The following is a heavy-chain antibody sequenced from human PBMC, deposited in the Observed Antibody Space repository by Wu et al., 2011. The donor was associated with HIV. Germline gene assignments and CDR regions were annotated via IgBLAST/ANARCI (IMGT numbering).Heavy chain of an antibody. Sequence: QVQLMQSGAELRKPGASVKISCKSPGNSFSNFYLHWVRQAPGQGLEWLGVINPSGGSTTYAPSFQGRVTMTRDTSTSTVYMELSSLRSEDTAVYYCARSEVGATPLYYYYGMDVWGQGTTVTVSS. CDR2: INPSGGST. CDR3: ARSEVGATPLYYYYGMDV. J-gene: IGHJ6*02. V-gene: IGHV1-46*01. CDR1: GNSFSNFY. D-gene: IGHD1-26*01.